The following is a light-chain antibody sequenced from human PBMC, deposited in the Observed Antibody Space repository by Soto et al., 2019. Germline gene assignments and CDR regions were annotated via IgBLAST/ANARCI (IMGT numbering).Light chain of an antibody. J-gene: IGLJ2*01. V-gene: IGLV2-23*02. CDR2: GVS. CDR3: CSYAGPTTVVI. CDR1: SSDVGSYNL. Sequence: QSVLTQPASVSGSPGQSITISCTGTSSDVGSYNLVSWYQQYPGKAPKLMIFGVSERPSGVSNRFSGSKSGNTASLTISGLQAEDEADYYCCSYAGPTTVVIFGGGTKLTVL.